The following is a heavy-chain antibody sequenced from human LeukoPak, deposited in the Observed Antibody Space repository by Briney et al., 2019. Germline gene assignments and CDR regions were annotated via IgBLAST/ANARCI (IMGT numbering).Heavy chain of an antibody. Sequence: RGSLRLSCAASGFTFSSYWMHWVRQVPGKGLVWVSRIATDGSSTTYADYVKGRFTISRDNAENTLYLQMNSLRAEDTAVYYCARDKYGGNSNAFDIWGQGTLVTVSS. V-gene: IGHV3-74*01. J-gene: IGHJ3*02. D-gene: IGHD4-23*01. CDR3: ARDKYGGNSNAFDI. CDR2: IATDGSST. CDR1: GFTFSSYW.